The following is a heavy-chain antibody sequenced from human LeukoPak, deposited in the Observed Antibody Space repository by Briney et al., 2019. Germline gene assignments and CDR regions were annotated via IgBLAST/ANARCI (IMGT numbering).Heavy chain of an antibody. J-gene: IGHJ4*02. Sequence: SETLSLTCTVSGDSINDYYWGWIRQPPGKGLEWIGYIYFTGSTRYNPSLESRVTISVDTSKNQFSLKLSSVTAADTAVYYCARENSSGSAGWGQGTLVTVSS. CDR2: IYFTGST. CDR1: GDSINDYY. V-gene: IGHV4-59*12. CDR3: ARENSSGSAG. D-gene: IGHD3-22*01.